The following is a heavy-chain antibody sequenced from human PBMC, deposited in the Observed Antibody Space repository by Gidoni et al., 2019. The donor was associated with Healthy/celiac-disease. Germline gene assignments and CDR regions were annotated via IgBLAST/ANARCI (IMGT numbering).Heavy chain of an antibody. J-gene: IGHJ4*02. CDR3: AREQEMATIRDFDY. CDR2: IYHSGRT. V-gene: IGHV4-38-2*02. Sequence: QVQLQESGPGLVKPSETLSLTCAVSGYSISSGYYWGWIRQPPGKGLEWIGSIYHSGRTYYNPSLKSRVTISVDTSKNQFSLKLSSVTAADTAVYYCAREQEMATIRDFDYWGQGTLVTVSS. D-gene: IGHD5-12*01. CDR1: GYSISSGYY.